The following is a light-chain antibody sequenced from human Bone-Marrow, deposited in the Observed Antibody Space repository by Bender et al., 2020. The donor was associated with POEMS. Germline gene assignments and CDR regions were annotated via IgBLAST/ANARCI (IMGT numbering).Light chain of an antibody. CDR2: EGN. CDR3: RAWDTSSVV. J-gene: IGLJ3*02. V-gene: IGLV3-1*01. Sequence: SYGLTQPPSVSVSPGHTANITCSGDQLGDQYASWYQLKPGKSPVLVIYEGNKRPSGIPERFSGSNTGNIATLAISGSPAVDEADYYCRAWDTSSVVFGGGTKLTVL. CDR1: QLGDQY.